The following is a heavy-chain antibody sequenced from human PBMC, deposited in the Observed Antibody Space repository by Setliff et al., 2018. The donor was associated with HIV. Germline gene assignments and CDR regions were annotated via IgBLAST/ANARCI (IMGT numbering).Heavy chain of an antibody. CDR1: GFTFSNYW. V-gene: IGHV3-7*01. D-gene: IGHD3-22*01. CDR3: AGSRGYFVKAE. J-gene: IGHJ4*02. Sequence: GGSLRLSCAASGFTFSNYWMTWVRQAPGKGLEWVANIKQDESEKYYVDSVKGRFTISRDNAKDSLYLQMNSLRGEDTAEYYCAGSRGYFVKAEWGQGTLVTVSS. CDR2: IKQDESEK.